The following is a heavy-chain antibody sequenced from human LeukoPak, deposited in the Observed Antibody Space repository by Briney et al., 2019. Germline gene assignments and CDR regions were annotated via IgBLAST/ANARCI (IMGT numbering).Heavy chain of an antibody. J-gene: IGHJ4*02. V-gene: IGHV3-13*01. D-gene: IGHD5-18*01. CDR3: ARGYDYGYGLDH. CDR2: IGTAGDT. Sequence: GCLRLSCAASGFTFSSYDMHWVRQATGTGLEWVSAIGTAGDTYYPGSVKGRFTISRDNAKNSLYLQMNSLRAGDTAVYYCARGYDYGYGLDHWGQGTLVTVSS. CDR1: GFTFSSYD.